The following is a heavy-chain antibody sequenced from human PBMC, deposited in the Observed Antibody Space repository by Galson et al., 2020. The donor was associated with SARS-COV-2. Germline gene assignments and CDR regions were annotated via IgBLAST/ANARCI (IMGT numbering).Heavy chain of an antibody. CDR1: GFTFSSSW. D-gene: IGHD6-19*01. CDR2: INSDGSST. V-gene: IGHV3-74*01. CDR3: ARVGTRSGWKYYFDY. Sequence: GESLKISCAPSGFTFSSSWMHWVRQAPGKGLVWVSRINSDGSSTSYADSVKGRFTISRDNAKNTLYLQMNSLRAEDTAVYYCARVGTRSGWKYYFDYWGQGTLVTVSS. J-gene: IGHJ4*02.